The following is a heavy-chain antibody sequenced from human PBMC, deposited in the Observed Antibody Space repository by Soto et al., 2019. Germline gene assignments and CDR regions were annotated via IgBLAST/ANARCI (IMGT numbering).Heavy chain of an antibody. D-gene: IGHD6-6*01. J-gene: IGHJ6*02. Sequence: QLQLQESGPGLVKPSETLSLTCTVSGGSISSSSYYWGWIRQPPGKGLEWIGSIYYSGSTYYNPSLKSRVTISVDTSKNQFSLKLSSVTAADTAVYYCARSYSSSSEYYYYYYGMDVWGQGTTVTVSS. V-gene: IGHV4-39*01. CDR1: GGSISSSSYY. CDR2: IYYSGST. CDR3: ARSYSSSSEYYYYYYGMDV.